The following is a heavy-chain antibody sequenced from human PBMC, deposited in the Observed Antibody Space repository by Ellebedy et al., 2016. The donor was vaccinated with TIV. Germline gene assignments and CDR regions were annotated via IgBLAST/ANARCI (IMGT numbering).Heavy chain of an antibody. CDR1: GFTVSYTY. J-gene: IGHJ3*02. CDR3: ARRITGSYGDDALDI. V-gene: IGHV3-53*01. Sequence: GGSLRLSCAASGFTVSYTYMSWVRQAPGTGLEWVSVIQTGGDTYYADYGRGRFTISRDSSKNTMYLQMNSLRAEDTAVYYCARRITGSYGDDALDIWGQGTMVNVSS. CDR2: IQTGGDT. D-gene: IGHD1-20*01.